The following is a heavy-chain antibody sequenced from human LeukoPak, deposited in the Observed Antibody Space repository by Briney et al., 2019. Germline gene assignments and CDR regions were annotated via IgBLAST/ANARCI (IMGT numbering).Heavy chain of an antibody. D-gene: IGHD3-10*01. Sequence: PSETLSLTCTVSGGSVSSGSYYWSWIRQPPGKGLEWIGYIYYSGSTNYNPPLKSRVTISVDTSKNQFSLKLSSVTAADTAVYYCARDSVYYYGSGSALAYSYYGMDVWGKGTTVTVSS. CDR1: GGSVSSGSYY. CDR2: IYYSGST. V-gene: IGHV4-61*01. CDR3: ARDSVYYYGSGSALAYSYYGMDV. J-gene: IGHJ6*04.